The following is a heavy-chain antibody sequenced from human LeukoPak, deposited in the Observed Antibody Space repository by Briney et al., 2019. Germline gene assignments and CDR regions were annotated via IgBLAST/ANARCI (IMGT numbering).Heavy chain of an antibody. Sequence: ASVKVSCKASGYTFTSYGISWVRQAPGQGLEWMGWISAYNGNTNYAQKLQGRVTMTTDTSTSTAYMELRSLRPDDTAVYYCARDKHVWGIAAAGKGNYWGRGTLVTVSS. D-gene: IGHD6-13*01. CDR3: ARDKHVWGIAAAGKGNY. V-gene: IGHV1-18*01. CDR1: GYTFTSYG. CDR2: ISAYNGNT. J-gene: IGHJ4*02.